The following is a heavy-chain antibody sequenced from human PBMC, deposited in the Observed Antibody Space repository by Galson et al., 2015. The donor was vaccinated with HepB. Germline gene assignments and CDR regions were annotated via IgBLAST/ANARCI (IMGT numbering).Heavy chain of an antibody. CDR3: TRRGDSGWYGKEDY. Sequence: SLRLSCAASGFTFSGFAIHWVRQASGKGLEWIGRIRSKANSYATGYAASVKGRFTISRDDSKNKAYLQMNSLKTEDTAVYYCTRRGDSGWYGKEDYWGQGTLVTVPS. CDR1: GFTFSGFA. V-gene: IGHV3-73*01. D-gene: IGHD6-19*01. CDR2: IRSKANSYAT. J-gene: IGHJ4*02.